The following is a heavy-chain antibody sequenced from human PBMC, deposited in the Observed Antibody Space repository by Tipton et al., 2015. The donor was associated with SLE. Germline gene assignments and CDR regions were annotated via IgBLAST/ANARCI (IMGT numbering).Heavy chain of an antibody. CDR3: AASIAVALNY. CDR1: GFTFSNYG. V-gene: IGHV3-33*08. CDR2: IWYDGSQS. D-gene: IGHD2-21*01. Sequence: SLRLSCTASGFTFSNYGMHWVRQAPGKGLEWVAVIWYDGSQSYYGDSVKGRFTISRDNAKSTLYLQMNSVRPDDTAVYYCAASIAVALNYWGQGTLVTVSP. J-gene: IGHJ4*02.